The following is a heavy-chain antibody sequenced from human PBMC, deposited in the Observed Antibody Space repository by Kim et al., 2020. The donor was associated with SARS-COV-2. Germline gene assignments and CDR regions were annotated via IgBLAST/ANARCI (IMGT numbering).Heavy chain of an antibody. D-gene: IGHD6-19*01. CDR3: VKVSSGWPYYYYYGMDV. Sequence: VKGRFTISRDNSKNTLYLQMSSLRAEDTAVYYCVKVSSGWPYYYYYGMDVWGQGTTVTVSS. J-gene: IGHJ6*02. V-gene: IGHV3-64D*09.